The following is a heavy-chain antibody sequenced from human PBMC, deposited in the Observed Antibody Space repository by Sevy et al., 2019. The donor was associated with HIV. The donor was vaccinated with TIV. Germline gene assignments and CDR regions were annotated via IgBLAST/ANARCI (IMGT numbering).Heavy chain of an antibody. D-gene: IGHD2-2*01. V-gene: IGHV3-7*03. J-gene: IGHJ6*02. CDR3: ARDCSSTSCLWGLDV. Sequence: GGSLRLSCAASGFTFSNYWMSWVRQAPGKGLEWVANIKKDGSEKYYVDSVKGRFTISRDNAKNSLFLQMNGLRAEDTALYYCARDCSSTSCLWGLDVWGQGTTVTVSS. CDR2: IKKDGSEK. CDR1: GFTFSNYW.